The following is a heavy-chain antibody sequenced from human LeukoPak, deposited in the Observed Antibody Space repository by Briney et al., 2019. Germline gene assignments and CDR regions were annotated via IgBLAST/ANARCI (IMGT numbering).Heavy chain of an antibody. D-gene: IGHD3-3*01. J-gene: IGHJ5*02. V-gene: IGHV4-39*01. CDR3: ARRGALDFWSGYYAFGSWFDP. Sequence: SETLSLTCTVPGGSISSSSYYWGWIRQPPGKGLEWIGNIYYSGRTYYNPSLKSRVTISVDTSKNQFSLNLSSVTAADTAVYYCARRGALDFWSGYYAFGSWFDPWGQGTLVTVSS. CDR2: IYYSGRT. CDR1: GGSISSSSYY.